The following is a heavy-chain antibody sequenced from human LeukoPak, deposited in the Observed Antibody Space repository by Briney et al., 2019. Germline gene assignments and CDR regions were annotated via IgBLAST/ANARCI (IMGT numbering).Heavy chain of an antibody. CDR3: ARVVTLTPPFDP. V-gene: IGHV5-51*01. Sequence: GESLKISCKGSGHTFTSYWIAWVRQMPGKGLEWMGIIYPGDSDTRYSPSFQGQVTISADKSISTVYLQWSSLKASDTAMYYCARVVTLTPPFDPWGQGPLVTVS. D-gene: IGHD4-23*01. J-gene: IGHJ5*02. CDR1: GHTFTSYW. CDR2: IYPGDSDT.